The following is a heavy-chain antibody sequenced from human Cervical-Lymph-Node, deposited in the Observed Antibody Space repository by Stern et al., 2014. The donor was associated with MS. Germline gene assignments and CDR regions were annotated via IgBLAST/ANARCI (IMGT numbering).Heavy chain of an antibody. D-gene: IGHD5-12*01. V-gene: IGHV3-30*18. CDR2: ISYDGSKR. Sequence: QVQLVESEGGVVQPGTSQRLSCAASGFMFRTYGMHWVRQAPGKGLEWVAVISYDGSKRYYAEAVKGRFSISRDISKNTLYLQMNSLTAEDTAVYYCAKDKGGGYGIDYWGQGTRVTVSS. CDR1: GFMFRTYG. CDR3: AKDKGGGYGIDY. J-gene: IGHJ4*02.